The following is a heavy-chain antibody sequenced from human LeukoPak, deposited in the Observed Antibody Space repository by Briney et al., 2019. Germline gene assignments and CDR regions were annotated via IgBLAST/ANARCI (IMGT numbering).Heavy chain of an antibody. CDR1: GFTFSSYG. J-gene: IGHJ4*02. CDR2: ISYDGSNK. Sequence: GGSLRLSCAASGFTFSSYGMHWVRQAPGKGLEWVAVISYDGSNKYYADSVKGRFTISRDNSKNTLYLQMNSLRAEDTAVYYCARDRVRIASYYFDSWGQGTLVTVSS. D-gene: IGHD6-13*01. CDR3: ARDRVRIASYYFDS. V-gene: IGHV3-30*03.